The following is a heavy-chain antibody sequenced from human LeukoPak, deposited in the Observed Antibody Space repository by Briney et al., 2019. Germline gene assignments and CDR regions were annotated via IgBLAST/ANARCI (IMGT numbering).Heavy chain of an antibody. CDR1: GFTFSSYS. J-gene: IGHJ3*02. CDR2: ISSSSSYI. Sequence: GGSLRLSCAASGFTFSSYSMNWVRQAPGKGLEWVSSISSSSSYIYYADSVKGRFTISRDNAKNSLYLQMNSLRAEDTALYYCAKDIAPPHYDSGGYYAFDIWGQGTMVTVSS. V-gene: IGHV3-21*04. CDR3: AKDIAPPHYDSGGYYAFDI. D-gene: IGHD3-22*01.